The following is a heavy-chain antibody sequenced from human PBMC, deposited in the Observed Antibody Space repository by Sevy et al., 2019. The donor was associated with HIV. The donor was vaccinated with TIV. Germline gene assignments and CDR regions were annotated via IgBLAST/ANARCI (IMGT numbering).Heavy chain of an antibody. CDR1: GFTFSSYS. Sequence: GGSLRLSCAASGFTFSSYSMNWVRQAPGKGLEWVSYIKSSRNIIYYADSVKARFTISTDIAKNSLYLQMNSLRDEDTAVYYCARDVDYSFDYWGQGTLVTVSS. J-gene: IGHJ4*02. CDR3: ARDVDYSFDY. V-gene: IGHV3-48*02. CDR2: IKSSRNII.